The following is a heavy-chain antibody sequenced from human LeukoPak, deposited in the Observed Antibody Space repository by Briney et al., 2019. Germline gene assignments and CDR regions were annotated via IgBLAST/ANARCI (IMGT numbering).Heavy chain of an antibody. D-gene: IGHD1-14*01. Sequence: GGSLRLSCAASEFTFSDYYMSWIRQAPGKGLEWVSYISSSGSTIYYADSVKGRFTISRDNAKNSLYLQMNSLRAEDTAVYYCARVGPWVNPDYYYYMDVWGKGTTVTVSS. CDR3: ARVGPWVNPDYYYYMDV. J-gene: IGHJ6*03. CDR2: ISSSGSTI. CDR1: EFTFSDYY. V-gene: IGHV3-11*04.